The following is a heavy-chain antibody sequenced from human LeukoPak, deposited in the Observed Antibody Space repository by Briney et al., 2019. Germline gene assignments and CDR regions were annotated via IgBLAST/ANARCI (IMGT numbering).Heavy chain of an antibody. CDR3: ARPFHPGYSSSWYGD. J-gene: IGHJ4*02. CDR1: GFTFSSYW. Sequence: GGSLRLSCAASGFTFSSYWMHWVRQAPGKGLVWVSRINTDGSSTSYADSVKGRFTISRDNAKNTLYLQMNSLRAEDTAVYYCARPFHPGYSSSWYGDWGQGTLVNVSS. V-gene: IGHV3-74*01. CDR2: INTDGSST. D-gene: IGHD6-13*01.